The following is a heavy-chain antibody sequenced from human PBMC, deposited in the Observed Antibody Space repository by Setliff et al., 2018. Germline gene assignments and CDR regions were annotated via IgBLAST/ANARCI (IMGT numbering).Heavy chain of an antibody. V-gene: IGHV4-38-2*01. CDR3: ARQIDYGDFQYFDY. CDR2: IYRNGNT. J-gene: IGHJ4*02. Sequence: SETLSLTCSVSDFSINSGYYWGWIRQSPGEGLEWIGSIYRNGNTYYNPSLKSRVTISVDTSKNQLSLKLNSVTAADTAVYCCARQIDYGDFQYFDYWGQGTLVTVSS. CDR1: DFSINSGYY. D-gene: IGHD4-17*01.